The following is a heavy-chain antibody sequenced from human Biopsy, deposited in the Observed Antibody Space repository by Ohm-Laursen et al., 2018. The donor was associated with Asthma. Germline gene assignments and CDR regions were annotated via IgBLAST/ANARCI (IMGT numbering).Heavy chain of an antibody. V-gene: IGHV3-7*01. CDR1: GFTFGDYC. CDR2: IKHDGTEK. J-gene: IGHJ4*02. CDR3: AKDVFPGWELRRGPDY. Sequence: SLRLSCAASGFTFGDYCMSWVRQVPGKGLEWVANIKHDGTEKNHVDSLKGRFTISRDNAKNSLYLQMNSLRAEDTAVYYCAKDVFPGWELRRGPDYWGQGTLVTVSS. D-gene: IGHD1-26*01.